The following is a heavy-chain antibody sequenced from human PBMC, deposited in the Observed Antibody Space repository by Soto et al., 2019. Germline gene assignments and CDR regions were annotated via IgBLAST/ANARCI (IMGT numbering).Heavy chain of an antibody. CDR3: SRVDPGETSPFDH. V-gene: IGHV1-46*03. Sequence: QVELVQSGAEVKKPEASVKVSCKASGYIFTSYYLHWVRQAPGQGLEWMGWINPFDGSRMFAQSFKGRVTFTRDTSTSTVYMELSGLRSDDTAVYYCSRVDPGETSPFDHWGQGTLVTVSS. J-gene: IGHJ4*02. CDR2: INPFDGSR. D-gene: IGHD3-10*01. CDR1: GYIFTSYY.